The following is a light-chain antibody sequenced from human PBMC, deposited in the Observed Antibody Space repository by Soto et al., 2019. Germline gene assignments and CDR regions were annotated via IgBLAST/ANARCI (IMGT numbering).Light chain of an antibody. CDR1: NSDVGAYSY. CDR3: SSYTAFTTYV. V-gene: IGLV2-14*03. Sequence: QSALTQPASVSGSPGQSITISCTGTNSDVGAYSYVSWYQQYPGKAPKLLIYDVGARPSGISDRFSGSKSGNTASLTISGLQAEDEADYYRSSYTAFTTYVFGSGTKLTVL. J-gene: IGLJ1*01. CDR2: DVG.